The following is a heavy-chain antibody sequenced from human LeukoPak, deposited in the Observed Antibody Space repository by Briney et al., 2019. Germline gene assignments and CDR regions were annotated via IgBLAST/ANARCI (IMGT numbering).Heavy chain of an antibody. J-gene: IGHJ5*02. V-gene: IGHV1-2*02. CDR3: ARDPRGGDWFDP. CDR1: GYTFTGYY. D-gene: IGHD3-16*01. Sequence: ASVKVSCKASGYTFTGYYMHWVRQAPGQGLGWMGWIDPNSGGTNYAQKFQGRVTMTRDTSISTAYMELSRLRSDDTAVYYCARDPRGGDWFDPWGQGTLVTVSS. CDR2: IDPNSGGT.